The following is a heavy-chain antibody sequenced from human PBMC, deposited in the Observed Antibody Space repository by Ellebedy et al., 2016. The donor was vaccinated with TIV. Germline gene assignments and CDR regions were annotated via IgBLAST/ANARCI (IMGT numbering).Heavy chain of an antibody. CDR2: ISWNSGSI. Sequence: SLKISXAASGFTFDDYAMHWVRQAPGKGLEWVSGISWNSGSIGYADSVKGRFTISRDNAKNSLYLQMNSLRAEDTALYYCAKGHYVWGSYRPPGDYGMDVWGQGTTVTVSS. CDR3: AKGHYVWGSYRPPGDYGMDV. V-gene: IGHV3-9*01. CDR1: GFTFDDYA. D-gene: IGHD3-16*02. J-gene: IGHJ6*02.